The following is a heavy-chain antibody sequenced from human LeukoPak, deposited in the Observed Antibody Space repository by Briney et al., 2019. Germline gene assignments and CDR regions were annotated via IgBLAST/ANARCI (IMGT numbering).Heavy chain of an antibody. CDR3: ARDPSGVPAAMAYFDY. CDR2: IYHSGST. V-gene: IGHV4-4*02. Sequence: PSETLSLTCAVSGGSISSSNWWSWVRQPPGKGLEWIGEIYHSGSTNYNPSLKSRVTMSVDTSKNQFSLKLSSVTAADTAVYYCARDPSGVPAAMAYFDYWGQGTLVTVSS. CDR1: GGSISSSNW. D-gene: IGHD2-2*01. J-gene: IGHJ4*02.